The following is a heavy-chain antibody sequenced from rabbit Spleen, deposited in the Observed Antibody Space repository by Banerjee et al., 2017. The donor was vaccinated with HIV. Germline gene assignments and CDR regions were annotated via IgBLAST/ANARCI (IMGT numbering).Heavy chain of an antibody. Sequence: QEQLEESGGGLVKPEGSLTLTCMSSGLDFSSSYWICWVRQAPGKGLEWIGCIYTGDGTSTAYASWAKGRFTVSKTSSTTVTLQLSSLTAADTATYFCARDLVAVIGWNFNLWGPGTLVTVS. V-gene: IGHV1S45*01. CDR1: GLDFSSSYW. J-gene: IGHJ4*01. CDR2: IYTGDGTST. D-gene: IGHD1-1*01. CDR3: ARDLVAVIGWNFNL.